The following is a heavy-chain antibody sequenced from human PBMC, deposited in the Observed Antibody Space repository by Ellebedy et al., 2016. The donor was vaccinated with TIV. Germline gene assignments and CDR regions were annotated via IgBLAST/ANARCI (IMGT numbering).Heavy chain of an antibody. CDR3: ARSRDGTVIDF. CDR2: IDPSDPYT. Sequence: GGSLRLSCKGYGYSFPNYWITWVRQLPGKGLEWMGRIDPSDPYTKYSPSFQGHVTISADKSITTAYLQWRSLKASDTGMYFCARSRDGTVIDFWGQGTLVTVSS. V-gene: IGHV5-10-1*01. J-gene: IGHJ4*02. D-gene: IGHD5-24*01. CDR1: GYSFPNYW.